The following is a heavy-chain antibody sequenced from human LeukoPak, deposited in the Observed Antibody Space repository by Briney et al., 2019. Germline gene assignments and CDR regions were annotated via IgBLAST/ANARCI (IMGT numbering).Heavy chain of an antibody. CDR2: INPNSGGT. V-gene: IGHV1-2*02. J-gene: IGHJ4*02. D-gene: IGHD5-24*01. CDR3: ARDQWGDGYNHDY. Sequence: GASVKVSCKASGYTFTGYYMHWVRQAPGQGLEWMGWINPNSGGTNYAQKFQSRVTMTRDTSISTAYMELSRLRSDDTAVYYCARDQWGDGYNHDYWGQGTLVTVSS. CDR1: GYTFTGYY.